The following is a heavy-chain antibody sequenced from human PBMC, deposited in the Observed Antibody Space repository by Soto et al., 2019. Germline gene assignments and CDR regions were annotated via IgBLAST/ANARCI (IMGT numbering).Heavy chain of an antibody. J-gene: IGHJ4*02. D-gene: IGHD1-26*01. CDR1: GFTFSSYA. V-gene: IGHV3-30-3*01. CDR3: ARGGIEWELLLAY. Sequence: GGSLRLSCAASGFTFSSYAMHWVRQAPGKGLEWVAVISYDGSNKYYADSVKGRFTISRDNSKNTLYLQMNSLRAEDTAVYYCARGGIEWELLLAYWGQGTLVTVSS. CDR2: ISYDGSNK.